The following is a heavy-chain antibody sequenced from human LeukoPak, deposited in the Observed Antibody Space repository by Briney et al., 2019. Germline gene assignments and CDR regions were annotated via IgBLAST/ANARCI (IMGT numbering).Heavy chain of an antibody. CDR3: VRDQPSRSAYTWFDL. V-gene: IGHV3-74*01. CDR1: GFTFGTYG. CDR2: INGDGSIA. Sequence: GGSLRLSCAASGFTFGTYGMSWVRQAPGKGLVWVSRINGDGSIANYADSVKGRFTISRDNAKNTLYLQMNSLRAEDTAVYYCVRDQPSRSAYTWFDLWGQGTLVTVSS. J-gene: IGHJ5*02. D-gene: IGHD6-19*01.